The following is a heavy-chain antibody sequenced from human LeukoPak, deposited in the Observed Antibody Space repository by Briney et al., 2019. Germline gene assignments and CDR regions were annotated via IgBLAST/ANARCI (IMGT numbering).Heavy chain of an antibody. J-gene: IGHJ4*02. CDR2: ISGSGGST. CDR3: AKVSGDILTGYYPYYFDY. V-gene: IGHV3-23*01. Sequence: ETLSLTCAVYGGSFSGYYWSWVRQAPGKGLEWVSAISGSGGSTYYADSVKGRFTISRDNSKNTLYLQMNSLRAEDTAVYYCAKVSGDILTGYYPYYFDYWGQGTLVTVSS. CDR1: GGSFSGYY. D-gene: IGHD3-9*01.